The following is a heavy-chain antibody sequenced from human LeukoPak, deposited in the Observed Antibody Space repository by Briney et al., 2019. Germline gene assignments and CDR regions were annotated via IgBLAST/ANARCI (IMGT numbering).Heavy chain of an antibody. D-gene: IGHD3-22*01. J-gene: IGHJ3*02. CDR2: IIPIFGTA. Sequence: ASVKVSCKASGYTFTSYGISWVRQAPGQGLEWMGGIIPIFGTANYAQKFQGRVTITADESTSTAYMELSSLRSEDSAVYYCARGRKDHYYDSNGYSTPGAFDIWGQGTMVTVSS. V-gene: IGHV1-69*13. CDR3: ARGRKDHYYDSNGYSTPGAFDI. CDR1: GYTFTSYG.